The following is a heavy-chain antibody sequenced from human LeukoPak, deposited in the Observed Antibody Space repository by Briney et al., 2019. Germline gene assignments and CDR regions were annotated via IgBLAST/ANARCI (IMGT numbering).Heavy chain of an antibody. D-gene: IGHD3-22*01. V-gene: IGHV4-59*01. CDR3: ARKYYYDSSGYYRSQDNWYFDL. Sequence: SETLSLTCTVSGGSISSYYWSWIRQPPGKGLEWIGYTYYTGSTNYNPSLKSRVTISVDTSKNQFSLRLSSVTAADTAVYYCARKYYYDSSGYYRSQDNWYFDLWGRGTLVTVSS. J-gene: IGHJ2*01. CDR1: GGSISSYY. CDR2: TYYTGST.